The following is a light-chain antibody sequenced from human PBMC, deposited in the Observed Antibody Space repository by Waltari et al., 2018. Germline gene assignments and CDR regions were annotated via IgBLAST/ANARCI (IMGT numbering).Light chain of an antibody. CDR1: SSNIGKNY. Sequence: QSVLTQPPSVSAAPGQMVTISCSGSSSNIGKNYVSWYQQIPGTAPKLLIYDNNKRPSGIPDRFSGSESGTSATLGITGLQTGDEADYYCGTWDSSLNHGRVFGGGTKLTVL. CDR3: GTWDSSLNHGRV. V-gene: IGLV1-51*01. J-gene: IGLJ3*02. CDR2: DNN.